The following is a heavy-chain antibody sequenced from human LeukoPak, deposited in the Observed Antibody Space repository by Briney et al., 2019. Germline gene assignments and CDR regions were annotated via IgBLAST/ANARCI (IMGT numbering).Heavy chain of an antibody. Sequence: PSETLSLTCTVSGGSISSYYWNWIRQPPGKGLEWIGYIYYSGSTNYNPSLKSRVTISVDTSKNQFSLKLSSVAAADTAVYYCAGRLWRRDGYNLSAFDIWGQGTMVTVSS. CDR2: IYYSGST. D-gene: IGHD5-24*01. V-gene: IGHV4-59*01. CDR3: AGRLWRRDGYNLSAFDI. CDR1: GGSISSYY. J-gene: IGHJ3*02.